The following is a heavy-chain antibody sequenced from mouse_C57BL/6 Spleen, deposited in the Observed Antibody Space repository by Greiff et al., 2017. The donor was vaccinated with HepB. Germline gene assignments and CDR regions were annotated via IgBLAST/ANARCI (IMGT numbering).Heavy chain of an antibody. CDR2: IDPETGGT. CDR3: TRLRNPYAIDY. J-gene: IGHJ4*01. Sequence: VQLQQSGAELVRPGASVTLSCKASGYTFTDYEMHWVKQTPVHGLEWIGAIDPETGGTAYNQKFKGKAILTADKSSSTAYMELRSLTSEDSAVYYCTRLRNPYAIDYWGQGTSVTVSS. V-gene: IGHV1-15*01. CDR1: GYTFTDYE.